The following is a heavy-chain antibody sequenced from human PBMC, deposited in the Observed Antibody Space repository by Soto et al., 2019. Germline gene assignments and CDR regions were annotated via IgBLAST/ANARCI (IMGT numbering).Heavy chain of an antibody. CDR3: VRLIGNSWLDY. V-gene: IGHV6-1*01. D-gene: IGHD2-8*01. CDR1: GDSVSSDSVT. CDR2: TYYRSKWYS. Sequence: PSQTLSLTCAISGDSVSSDSVTWNWIRQSPSRGLEWLGRTYYRSKWYSDYALSVKSRVTINADMSKNQVSLQLNPVTPEDSAVYYCVRLIGNSWLDYWGQGTLVTVSS. J-gene: IGHJ5*01.